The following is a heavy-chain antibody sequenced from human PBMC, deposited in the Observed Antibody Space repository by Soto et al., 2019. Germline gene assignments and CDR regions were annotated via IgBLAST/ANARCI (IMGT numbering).Heavy chain of an antibody. V-gene: IGHV4-31*03. CDR1: GGSISSGGYY. CDR3: ARSPGYCTNGVCYTGDAFDI. CDR2: IYYSGST. D-gene: IGHD2-8*01. Sequence: SETLSLTCTVSGGSISSGGYYWSWIRQHPGKGLEWIGYIYYSGSTYYNPSLKSRVTISVDTSKNQFPLKLSSVTAADTAVYYCARSPGYCTNGVCYTGDAFDIWGQGTMVTVSS. J-gene: IGHJ3*02.